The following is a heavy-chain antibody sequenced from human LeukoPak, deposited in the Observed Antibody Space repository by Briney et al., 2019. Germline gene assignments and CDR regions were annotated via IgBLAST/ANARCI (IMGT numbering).Heavy chain of an antibody. CDR1: GFTFSSYW. CDR3: VRDGDTSGYTN. J-gene: IGHJ4*02. CDR2: IKQDGSEK. Sequence: GGSLRLSCAASGFTFSSYWMHWVRQAPGKGLEWVANIKQDGSEKYYVDSVKGRFTISRNNAKNSLYLQMNSLRAEDTAVYSCVRDGDTSGYTNWGQGTLVTVSS. V-gene: IGHV3-7*01. D-gene: IGHD3-22*01.